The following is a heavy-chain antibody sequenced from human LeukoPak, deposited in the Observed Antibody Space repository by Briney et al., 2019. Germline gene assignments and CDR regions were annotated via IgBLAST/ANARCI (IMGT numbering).Heavy chain of an antibody. CDR2: ISAYNGNT. D-gene: IGHD3-10*01. CDR1: GYTFTSYG. CDR3: AGRGIRGAFDI. J-gene: IGHJ3*02. V-gene: IGHV1-18*01. Sequence: ASVTVSCKASGYTFTSYGISWVRQAPAQGLEWMGWISAYNGNTNYAQKLQGRVTMTTATSTSTAYMELRSLRSDDTAVYYCAGRGIRGAFDIWGQGTLVTVSS.